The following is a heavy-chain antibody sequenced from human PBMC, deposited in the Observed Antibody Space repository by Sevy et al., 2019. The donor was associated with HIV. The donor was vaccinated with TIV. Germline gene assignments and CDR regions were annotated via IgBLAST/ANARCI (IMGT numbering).Heavy chain of an antibody. J-gene: IGHJ6*02. CDR2: ISAYNGNT. CDR3: ARLGYCTNGVCSPFYYYGMDV. D-gene: IGHD2-8*01. Sequence: ASVKVSCKASGYTFTSYGSSWVRQAPGQGLEWMGWISAYNGNTNYAQTLQGRVTMTTDTSTSTAYMELRSLRSDDTAVYYCARLGYCTNGVCSPFYYYGMDVWGQGTTVTVSS. V-gene: IGHV1-18*01. CDR1: GYTFTSYG.